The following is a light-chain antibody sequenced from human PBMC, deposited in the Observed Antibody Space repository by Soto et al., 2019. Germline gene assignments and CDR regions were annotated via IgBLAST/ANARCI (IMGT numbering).Light chain of an antibody. CDR2: EGS. Sequence: QSVLTQPASVSGSPGQSITISCTGTSSDVGSDNLVSWYQQHPGKAPKLMMYEGSKRPSGVSNRFSGSKSGNTACLTISGLQAEDEADYYCCSYAGSSTAIFGGGTKLTVL. V-gene: IGLV2-23*01. J-gene: IGLJ2*01. CDR1: SSDVGSDNL. CDR3: CSYAGSSTAI.